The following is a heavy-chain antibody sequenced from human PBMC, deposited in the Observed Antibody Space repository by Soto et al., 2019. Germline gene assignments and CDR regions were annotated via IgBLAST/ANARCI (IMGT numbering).Heavy chain of an antibody. CDR3: ASSGAWFGGGYFDH. Sequence: GCLRLSCATSGFTFSSYAMSWVRQAAGKGLEWVSGISDSGGSTYYADSVKGRFTISRDNSKDTLYLQMNSLRAEDTAVYYCASSGAWFGGGYFDHWGQGTLVTVSS. D-gene: IGHD3-10*01. CDR1: GFTFSSYA. J-gene: IGHJ4*02. CDR2: ISDSGGST. V-gene: IGHV3-23*01.